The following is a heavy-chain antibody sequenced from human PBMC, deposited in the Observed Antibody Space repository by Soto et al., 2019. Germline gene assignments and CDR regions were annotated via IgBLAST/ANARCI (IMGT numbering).Heavy chain of an antibody. V-gene: IGHV4-31*03. J-gene: IGHJ4*02. Sequence: SETLSLTCTVSGGSISSGGYYLSRIRQHPGKGLEWIGYIYYSGSTYYNPSLKSRVTISVDTSKNQFSLKLSSVTAADTAVYYCAGVLVYCSSTSCYGYFDYWGQGTLVTVSS. CDR3: AGVLVYCSSTSCYGYFDY. CDR1: GGSISSGGYY. D-gene: IGHD2-2*01. CDR2: IYYSGST.